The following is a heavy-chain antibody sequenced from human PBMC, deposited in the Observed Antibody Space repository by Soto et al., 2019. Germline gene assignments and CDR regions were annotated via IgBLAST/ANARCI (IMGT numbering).Heavy chain of an antibody. CDR2: ISAYNGNT. V-gene: IGHV1-18*04. J-gene: IGHJ4*02. Sequence: VASVKVSCKASGYTFTSYGISWVRQGPGQGLEWMGWISAYNGNTNYAQKLQGRVTMTTDTSTSTAYMELRSLRSDDTAVYYCAREVYYGSGSHNYFDYWGQGTLVTVSS. CDR1: GYTFTSYG. D-gene: IGHD3-10*01. CDR3: AREVYYGSGSHNYFDY.